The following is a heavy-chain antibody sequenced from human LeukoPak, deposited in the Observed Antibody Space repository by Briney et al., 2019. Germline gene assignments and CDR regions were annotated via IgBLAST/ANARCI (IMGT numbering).Heavy chain of an antibody. CDR3: ARGAQESWLGI. V-gene: IGHV1-46*01. CDR2: INPSDGST. Sequence: GASVTVSCTPSGNTFTTYYMHWVRQAPGQGLEWMGIINPSDGSTGYAQKFQGRVTMTWDTSTSTVYMELSSLRSEDTAVYYCARGAQESWLGIWGQGTLVTVSS. D-gene: IGHD5-18*01. CDR1: GNTFTTYY. J-gene: IGHJ4*02.